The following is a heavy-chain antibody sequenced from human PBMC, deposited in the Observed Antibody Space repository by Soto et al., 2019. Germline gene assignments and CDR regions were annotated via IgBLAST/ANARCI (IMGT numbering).Heavy chain of an antibody. CDR3: ARAARYCSGGSCLTFDY. Sequence: QVQLVQSGAEVKKPGASVKVSCKASGYTFTSYYMHWVRQAPGQGLEWMGIINPSGGSTSYAQKFQGRVTMTRDTSTSTVYMELSRLRSEDTAVYYCARAARYCSGGSCLTFDYWGQGTLVTVSS. J-gene: IGHJ4*02. CDR2: INPSGGST. CDR1: GYTFTSYY. D-gene: IGHD2-15*01. V-gene: IGHV1-46*01.